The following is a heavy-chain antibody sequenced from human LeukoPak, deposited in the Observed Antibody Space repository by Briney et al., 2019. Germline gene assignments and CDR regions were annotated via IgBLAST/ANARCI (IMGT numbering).Heavy chain of an antibody. Sequence: GGSLRLSCAASGFTFSSYAMSWVRQAPGKGLEWVSGISGSGDNTYYADSVKGRFTISRDNSKNTLYVQVNSLGTEDTAAYYCAKDIGELLYYFDYWGQGTLVTVSS. V-gene: IGHV3-23*01. CDR2: ISGSGDNT. CDR1: GFTFSSYA. D-gene: IGHD1-26*01. J-gene: IGHJ4*02. CDR3: AKDIGELLYYFDY.